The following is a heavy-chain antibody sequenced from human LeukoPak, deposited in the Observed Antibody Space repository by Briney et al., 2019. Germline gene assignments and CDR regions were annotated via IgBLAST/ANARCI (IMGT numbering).Heavy chain of an antibody. CDR1: GGSFSGYY. V-gene: IGHV4-34*01. CDR3: ARRKIEGYYYYGMDV. CDR2: INHSGST. D-gene: IGHD1-14*01. Sequence: PSETLSLTCAVYGGSFSGYYWSWIRQPPGKGLEWIGEINHSGSTNYNPSLKSRVTISVDTSKNQFSLKLSSVTAADTAVYYCARRKIEGYYYYGMDVWGQGTTVTVSS. J-gene: IGHJ6*02.